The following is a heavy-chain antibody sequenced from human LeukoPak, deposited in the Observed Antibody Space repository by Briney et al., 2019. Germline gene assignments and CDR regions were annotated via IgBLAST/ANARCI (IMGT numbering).Heavy chain of an antibody. CDR1: GYTFTSYG. CDR3: ARMYYYGSGSYYSFDY. Sequence: ASVKVSCKASGYTFTSYGISWVRQAPGHGLEWMGWISAYNGNTNYAQKLQGRVTMTTDTSTSTAYMELRSLRSDDTAVYYCARMYYYGSGSYYSFDYWGQGTLVTVSS. V-gene: IGHV1-18*01. J-gene: IGHJ4*02. D-gene: IGHD3-10*01. CDR2: ISAYNGNT.